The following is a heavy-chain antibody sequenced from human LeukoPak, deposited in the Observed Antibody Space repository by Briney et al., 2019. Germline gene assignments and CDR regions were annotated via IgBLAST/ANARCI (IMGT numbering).Heavy chain of an antibody. J-gene: IGHJ4*02. CDR3: ARDQDGRGYDLDY. Sequence: GASVKVSCKASGYTFTTYDINWVRQATGQGLEWMGWMNPNSGNTGYAQKFQGRVTMTRNTSISTAYMELRSLRSDDTAVYYCARDQDGRGYDLDYWGQGTLVTVSS. CDR2: MNPNSGNT. D-gene: IGHD5-24*01. V-gene: IGHV1-8*01. CDR1: GYTFTTYD.